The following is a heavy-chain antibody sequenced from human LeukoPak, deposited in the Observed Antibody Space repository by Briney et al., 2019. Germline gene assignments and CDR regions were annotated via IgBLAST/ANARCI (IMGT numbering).Heavy chain of an antibody. CDR2: ISTNGDST. Sequence: GGSLRLSCAASGFTFSTYAMHWVRQAPGKGLEYVSAISTNGDSTYYADSVKGRFTISRDNSKNTLFLRMGSLRADDMAVYYCARWGSTSCYDYWGQGTLVTVSS. CDR3: ARWGSTSCYDY. V-gene: IGHV3-64*02. J-gene: IGHJ4*02. D-gene: IGHD2-2*01. CDR1: GFTFSTYA.